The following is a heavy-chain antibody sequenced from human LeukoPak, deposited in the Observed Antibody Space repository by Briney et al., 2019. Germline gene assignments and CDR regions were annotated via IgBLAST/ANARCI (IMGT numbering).Heavy chain of an antibody. J-gene: IGHJ4*02. V-gene: IGHV3-23*01. Sequence: GGSLRLSCAASGFTFSTYAMAWVRQAPGRGLEWVSAFRNSGEKHYADSVKGRFTISRDNSKNTLYLQTNSLRADDTALYFCAKDLRLSVGTSPFDYWGQGTLVTVSS. D-gene: IGHD4-23*01. CDR2: FRNSGEK. CDR3: AKDLRLSVGTSPFDY. CDR1: GFTFSTYA.